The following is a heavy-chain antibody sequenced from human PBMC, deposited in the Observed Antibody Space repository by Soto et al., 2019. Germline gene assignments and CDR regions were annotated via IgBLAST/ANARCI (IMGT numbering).Heavy chain of an antibody. D-gene: IGHD6-19*01. Sequence: GGSLRLSCAASGFTFDDYTMHWVRQAPGKGLEWVSLISWDGGSTYYADSVKGRFTISRDNSKNSLYLQMNSLRTEDTAFYYCTSEPSRYSSGSADAFDIWGQGTMVTVSS. V-gene: IGHV3-43*01. CDR3: TSEPSRYSSGSADAFDI. CDR1: GFTFDDYT. CDR2: ISWDGGST. J-gene: IGHJ3*02.